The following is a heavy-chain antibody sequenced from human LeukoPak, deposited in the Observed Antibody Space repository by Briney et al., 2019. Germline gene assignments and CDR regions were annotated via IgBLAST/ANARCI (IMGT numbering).Heavy chain of an antibody. J-gene: IGHJ3*02. CDR2: IYYSGST. CDR3: ARGANVDTAMPLI. CDR1: GGSISSYY. Sequence: SETLSLTCTVSGGSISSYYWSWIRQPPGKGLEWIGYIYYSGSTNYNPSLKSRVTISLDTSKDQFSLRLSSVTVADTAVYYCARGANVDTAMPLIWGQGTMVTVSS. D-gene: IGHD5-18*01. V-gene: IGHV4-59*01.